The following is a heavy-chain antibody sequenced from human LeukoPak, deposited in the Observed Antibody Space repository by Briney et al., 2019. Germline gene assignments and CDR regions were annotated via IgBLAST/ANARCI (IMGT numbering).Heavy chain of an antibody. D-gene: IGHD3-10*01. CDR1: GFTFNSYG. CDR2: IWYDGSNK. CDR3: ARGSGNYYTRFDY. Sequence: GGSLRLSCAASGFTFNSYGMHWVRQAPGKGLEWVAVIWYDGSNKYYADSVKGRFTISRDNSKNTLYLQMNSLRAEDTALYYCARGSGNYYTRFDYWGQGTLVTVSS. V-gene: IGHV3-33*01. J-gene: IGHJ4*02.